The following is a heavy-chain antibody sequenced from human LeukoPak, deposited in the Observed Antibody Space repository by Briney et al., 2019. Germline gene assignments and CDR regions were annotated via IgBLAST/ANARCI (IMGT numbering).Heavy chain of an antibody. J-gene: IGHJ4*02. CDR3: ARQTGSGLFILP. V-gene: IGHV4-59*08. CDR2: IYYSGST. D-gene: IGHD3/OR15-3a*01. Sequence: SETLSLTCTVSGDSISSYYGSWIRQPPGKGLEWIGYIYYSGSTNYNPSLKSRVTISVDTSKNQFSLKLTSVTAADTAVYYCARQTGSGLFILPGGQGTLVTVSS. CDR1: GDSISSYY.